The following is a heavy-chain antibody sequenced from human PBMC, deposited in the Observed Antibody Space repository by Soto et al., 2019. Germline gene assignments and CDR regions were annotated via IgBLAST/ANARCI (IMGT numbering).Heavy chain of an antibody. Sequence: GGSLRLSCAASGFTLSSYAMSWVRQAPGKGLEWVSGFSVSSGRTFYAESVKGRYSISRDNSNNTLYLQMNRLRAEDTAVYYCAKDKTTAADGPFDYWGQGTLVTVSS. V-gene: IGHV3-23*01. CDR2: FSVSSGRT. CDR1: GFTLSSYA. CDR3: AKDKTTAADGPFDY. J-gene: IGHJ4*02. D-gene: IGHD6-13*01.